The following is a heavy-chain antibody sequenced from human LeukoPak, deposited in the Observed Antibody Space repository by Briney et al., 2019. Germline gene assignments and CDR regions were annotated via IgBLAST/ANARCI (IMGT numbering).Heavy chain of an antibody. CDR2: IYYSGST. Sequence: SETLSLTCTVSGGSISSGGYYWSWIRQHPGKGLEWIGYIYYSGSTNYNPSLKSRVTISVDTSKNQFSLKLSSVTAADTAVYYCALYGSGSYQDYWGQGTLVTVSS. CDR1: GGSISSGGYY. J-gene: IGHJ4*02. CDR3: ALYGSGSYQDY. D-gene: IGHD3-10*01. V-gene: IGHV4-30-4*08.